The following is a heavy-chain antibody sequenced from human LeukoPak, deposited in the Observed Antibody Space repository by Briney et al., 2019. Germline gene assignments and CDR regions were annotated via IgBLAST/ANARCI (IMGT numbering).Heavy chain of an antibody. CDR3: ARGNYNNGWMKQATDH. V-gene: IGHV4-34*01. CDR1: GGSFSGYY. CDR2: INHTGDT. Sequence: SETLSLTCGDYGGSFSGYYWSWSRQPPGKGLEWIGEINHTGDTNHNPSLKRRVTLSVDTSKKQLSLTRRSVTAAETAVYYCARGNYNNGWMKQATDHWGQGTQVTVSS. J-gene: IGHJ5*02. D-gene: IGHD6-19*01.